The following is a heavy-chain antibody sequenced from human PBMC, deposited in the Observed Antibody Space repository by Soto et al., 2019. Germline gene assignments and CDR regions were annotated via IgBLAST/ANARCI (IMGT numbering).Heavy chain of an antibody. V-gene: IGHV3-30*03. CDR3: ARDRYETTVKGGLHY. J-gene: IGHJ4*02. Sequence: QVQLVESRGGVVQPGRSLRLSCAASGFTFSSYAMHWVRQAPGKGLEWVAVISYDESNKYYADSVKGRFTISRDNSKNTLYLQMNSLRAEDTAVYYCARDRYETTVKGGLHYWGRGTLVTVSS. CDR2: ISYDESNK. CDR1: GFTFSSYA. D-gene: IGHD4-4*01.